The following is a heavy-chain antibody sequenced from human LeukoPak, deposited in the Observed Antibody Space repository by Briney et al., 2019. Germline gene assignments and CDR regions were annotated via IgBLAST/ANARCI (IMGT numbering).Heavy chain of an antibody. CDR2: ISAYNGNT. V-gene: IGHV1-18*01. Sequence: ASVKVSCKASGYTFTSYGISWVRQAPGQGLEWMGWISAYNGNTNYAQKLQGRVTMTTDTSTSTAYMELRSLRSDDTAVYYCARGGGYCSSTSCPFFDYWGQGTLATVSS. J-gene: IGHJ4*02. CDR3: ARGGGYCSSTSCPFFDY. D-gene: IGHD2-2*01. CDR1: GYTFTSYG.